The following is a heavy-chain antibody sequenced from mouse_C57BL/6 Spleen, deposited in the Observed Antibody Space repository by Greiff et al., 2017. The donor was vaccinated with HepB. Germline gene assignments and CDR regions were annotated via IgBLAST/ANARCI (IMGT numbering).Heavy chain of an antibody. CDR1: GSTFSDYG. CDR3: ARPGGYAMDY. CDR2: ISSGSSTI. V-gene: IGHV5-17*01. Sequence: EVKLMESGGGLVKPGGSLKLSCAASGSTFSDYGMHWVRQAPEKGLEWVAYISSGSSTIYYADTVKGRFTISRDNAKNTLFLQMTSLRSEDTAMYYCARPGGYAMDYWGQGTSVTVSS. D-gene: IGHD1-1*02. J-gene: IGHJ4*01.